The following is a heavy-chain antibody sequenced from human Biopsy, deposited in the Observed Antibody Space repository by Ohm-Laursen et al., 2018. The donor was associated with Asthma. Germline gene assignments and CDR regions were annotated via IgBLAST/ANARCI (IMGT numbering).Heavy chain of an antibody. CDR3: ARASQCSSTSCYNPGWFDP. Sequence: SDTLSLTCAVYGGSFSGYYWSWIRQPPGKGLEWIGEINHSGSTNYNPSLKSRVTISVDTSKNQFSLKLSSVTAADTAVYYCARASQCSSTSCYNPGWFDPWGQGTLVTVSS. D-gene: IGHD2-2*01. CDR2: INHSGST. CDR1: GGSFSGYY. V-gene: IGHV4-34*01. J-gene: IGHJ5*02.